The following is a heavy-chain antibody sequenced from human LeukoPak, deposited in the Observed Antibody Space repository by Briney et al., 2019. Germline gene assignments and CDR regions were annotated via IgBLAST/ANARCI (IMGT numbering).Heavy chain of an antibody. CDR3: AKGQELDDGVFDS. V-gene: IGHV3-21*04. Sequence: PGGSLRLSCAASGFTFSSYSMNWVRQAPGKGLEWVSSISSSSSYIYYADSVKGRFTISRDNSKKTLYLQLNSLRVEDTAIYYCAKGQELDDGVFDSWGQGTLVTVSS. D-gene: IGHD1-1*01. CDR2: ISSSSSYI. J-gene: IGHJ4*02. CDR1: GFTFSSYS.